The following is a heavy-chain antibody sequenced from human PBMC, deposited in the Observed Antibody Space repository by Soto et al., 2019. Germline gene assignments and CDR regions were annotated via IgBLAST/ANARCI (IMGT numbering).Heavy chain of an antibody. CDR1: GFTFTSSA. Sequence: GASVKVSCKASGFTFTSSAVQWVRQARGQRLEWIGWIVVGSGNTIYAQKFQERVTITRDMSTTTAYVELSSLRSEDTAVYYCAAVGRVRGYYNGMDVWGQGTTVTVSS. D-gene: IGHD3-22*01. V-gene: IGHV1-58*01. J-gene: IGHJ6*02. CDR3: AAVGRVRGYYNGMDV. CDR2: IVVGSGNT.